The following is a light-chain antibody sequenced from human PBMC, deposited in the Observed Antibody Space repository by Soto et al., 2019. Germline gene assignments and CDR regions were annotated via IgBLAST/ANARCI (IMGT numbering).Light chain of an antibody. CDR3: QSYDSSLSGVV. V-gene: IGLV1-40*01. CDR1: SSNIGAGYA. J-gene: IGLJ2*01. Sequence: QAVLTQPPSVPGAPGQRVTISCTGSSSNIGAGYAVHRYQHLPGTAPKLLIFGNSNRPSGTPDRSFGSKSGTSASLAITGLEAEDEADYYCQSYDSSLSGVVFGGGTKLTVL. CDR2: GNS.